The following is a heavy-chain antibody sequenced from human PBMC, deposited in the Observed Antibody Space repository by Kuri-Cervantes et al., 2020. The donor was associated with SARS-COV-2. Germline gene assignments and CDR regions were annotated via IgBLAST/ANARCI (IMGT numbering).Heavy chain of an antibody. D-gene: IGHD5-12*01. Sequence: GESLKISCAASGFTFSSYAMSWVRQAPGKGLEWVSAISGSGGSTYYADSVKGRFTISRDNSKNTLYLQMNSLRAEDTAVYYCARAAVGYGPSDYWGQGTLVTVSS. CDR2: ISGSGGST. J-gene: IGHJ4*02. V-gene: IGHV3-23*01. CDR1: GFTFSSYA. CDR3: ARAAVGYGPSDY.